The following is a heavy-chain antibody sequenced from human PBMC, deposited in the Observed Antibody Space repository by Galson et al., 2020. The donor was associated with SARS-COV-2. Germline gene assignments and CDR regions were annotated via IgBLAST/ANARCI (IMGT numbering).Heavy chain of an antibody. CDR1: GTSISRGSYS. CDR3: ARLHYGEYAPEAFDI. V-gene: IGHV4-30-2*01. J-gene: IGHJ3*02. Sequence: SETLSLTCAVSGTSISRGSYSWNWIRQPPGTGLEWIGYIYHSGGTYYNPSLKSRVTISGDRSKNQFSLRLSSVTAADTAVYYCARLHYGEYAPEAFDIWGPGTRVTV. D-gene: IGHD4-17*01. CDR2: IYHSGGT.